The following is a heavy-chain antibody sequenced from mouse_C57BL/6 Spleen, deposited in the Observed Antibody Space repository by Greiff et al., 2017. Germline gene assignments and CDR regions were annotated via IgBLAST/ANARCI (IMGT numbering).Heavy chain of an antibody. Sequence: QVQLQQPGAELVRPGTSVKLSCKASGYTFTGYWMHWVKQRPGQGLEWIGGIDPSDSYTNYNQKFQGKATLTVDTSSSTAYIQLSSLTSEDTAVYYCARGNLYFGVWGTGTTVTVSS. CDR1: GYTFTGYW. V-gene: IGHV1-59*01. J-gene: IGHJ1*03. CDR3: ARGNLYFGV. CDR2: IDPSDSYT.